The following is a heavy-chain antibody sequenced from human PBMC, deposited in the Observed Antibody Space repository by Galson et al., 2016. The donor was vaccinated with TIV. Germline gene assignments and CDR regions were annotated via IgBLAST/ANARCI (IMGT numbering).Heavy chain of an antibody. V-gene: IGHV4-59*08. CDR3: ARQRNWSNGPWFDS. CDR1: GDSISSYY. CDR2: IYNNMDFSETT. D-gene: IGHD2-8*01. Sequence: SETLSLTCTVSGDSISSYYWTWIRQSPGKGLEWIGYIYNNMDFSETTNYNPSLMSRVTISLDTSRSHISLKLTSVTAADTAVYYCARQRNWSNGPWFDSGGRGALVIVSS. J-gene: IGHJ5*01.